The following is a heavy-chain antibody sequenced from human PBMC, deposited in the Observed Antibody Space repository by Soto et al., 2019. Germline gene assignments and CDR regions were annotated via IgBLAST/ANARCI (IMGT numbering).Heavy chain of an antibody. CDR1: GFTFSSYG. V-gene: IGHV3-30*18. J-gene: IGHJ3*01. Sequence: QVQLVESGGGVVQPGRSLRLSCAASGFTFSSYGIHWVRQAPGKGLEWVAVISYDGSNKYFADSVKGRFTISRDNSKNTLYLQMHSLRAEDTAVYHCAKQVVPHTNAFELWGQGTMVTVSS. CDR2: ISYDGSNK. CDR3: AKQVVPHTNAFEL. D-gene: IGHD2-2*01.